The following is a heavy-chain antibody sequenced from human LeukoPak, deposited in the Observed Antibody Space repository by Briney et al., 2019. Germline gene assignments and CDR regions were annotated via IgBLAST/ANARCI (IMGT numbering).Heavy chain of an antibody. V-gene: IGHV1-69*04. Sequence: SVKVSCKASGGTFSSYAISWVRQAPGQGLEWMGRIIPILGIANYAQKFQGRVTITADKSTSTAYMELSSLRSEDTAVYYCARDKEASCSSTSCYRDGRDVWGQGTTVTVSS. CDR1: GGTFSSYA. J-gene: IGHJ6*02. D-gene: IGHD2-2*02. CDR2: IIPILGIA. CDR3: ARDKEASCSSTSCYRDGRDV.